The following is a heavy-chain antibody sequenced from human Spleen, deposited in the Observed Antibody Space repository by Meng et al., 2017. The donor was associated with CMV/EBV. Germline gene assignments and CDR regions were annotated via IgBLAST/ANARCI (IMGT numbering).Heavy chain of an antibody. CDR1: GASISTYY. CDR3: ARGTGQQLVY. Sequence: SETLSLTCTVSGASISTYYWSWIRQSPGKTLEWIGYIYYTGSTNYNPSLKTPVTISVDTSKNQVSLKLSSVTAADTAVYYCARGTGQQLVYWGQGTLVTVSS. J-gene: IGHJ4*02. V-gene: IGHV4-59*01. D-gene: IGHD6-13*01. CDR2: IYYTGST.